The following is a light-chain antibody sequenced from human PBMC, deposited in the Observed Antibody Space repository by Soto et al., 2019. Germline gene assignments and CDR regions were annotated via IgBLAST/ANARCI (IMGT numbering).Light chain of an antibody. CDR3: MQGTHWPPT. Sequence: DVVMTQSPLSLPVTLGQPASISCRSSQSLVYSDGKTYLNWFQRRPGQSPRRLIYKVSNRDSGVPDRFSGSGSGTDFTLKISRVEAEDVGIYYCMQGTHWPPTFGQGTKVEIK. V-gene: IGKV2-30*01. J-gene: IGKJ1*01. CDR1: QSLVYSDGKTY. CDR2: KVS.